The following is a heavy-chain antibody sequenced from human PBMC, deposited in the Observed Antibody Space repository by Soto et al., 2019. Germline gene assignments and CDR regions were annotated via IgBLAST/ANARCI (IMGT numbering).Heavy chain of an antibody. CDR1: GFTFTTDW. V-gene: IGHV3-15*07. CDR3: TTDSYYTIKLVRFAY. D-gene: IGHD3-10*01. CDR2: IKSKIAGGTT. J-gene: IGHJ4*01. Sequence: EVQLVESGGGLVEPGGSLRLSCAASGFTFTTDWINWVRQAPGKGLEWVGRIKSKIAGGTTDFAAPVKGRFAISRDYSRNMVYFQMNSLKIEDTAVYYFTTDSYYTIKLVRFAYWGLGTLVTVSS.